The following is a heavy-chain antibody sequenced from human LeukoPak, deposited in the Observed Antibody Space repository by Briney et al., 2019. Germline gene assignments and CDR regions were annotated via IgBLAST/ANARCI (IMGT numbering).Heavy chain of an antibody. Sequence: QPGGSLRLSCTASGFVFSDYWMSWVRQAPGKRLEWLANINQDGSQTSHVDSVRGRFTVSRDNAKNSLYLQMNSLRVDDTAVYYCARDSTPRYSGYDWVFWGRGTLVTVSS. D-gene: IGHD5-12*01. J-gene: IGHJ4*02. V-gene: IGHV3-7*01. CDR2: INQDGSQT. CDR1: GFVFSDYW. CDR3: ARDSTPRYSGYDWVF.